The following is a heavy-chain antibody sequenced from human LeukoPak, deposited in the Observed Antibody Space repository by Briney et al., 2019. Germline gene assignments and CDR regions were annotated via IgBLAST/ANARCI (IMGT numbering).Heavy chain of an antibody. Sequence: PGGSLRLSCTASGFTSSSYWMTWVRQAAGKGLEWVANIKQDGSAKYFVNSVRGRFTISRDNAKNSLYLQMNSLRAEDTAVYYCAILGVTNSFDIWGQGTLVTVSS. J-gene: IGHJ3*02. CDR1: GFTSSSYW. CDR2: IKQDGSAK. V-gene: IGHV3-7*02. CDR3: AILGVTNSFDI. D-gene: IGHD1-26*01.